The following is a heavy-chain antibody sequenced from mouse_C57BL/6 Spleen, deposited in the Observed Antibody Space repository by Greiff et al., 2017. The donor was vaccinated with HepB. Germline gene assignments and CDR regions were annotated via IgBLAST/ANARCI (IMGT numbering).Heavy chain of an antibody. Sequence: EVQGVESGGGLVKPGGSLKLSCAASGFTFSSYAMSWVRQTPEKRLEWVATISDGGSYTYYPDNVKGRFTISRDNAKNNLYLQMSHLKSEDTAMYYCARGGWLLSWFAYWGQGTLVTVSA. CDR2: ISDGGSYT. CDR1: GFTFSSYA. V-gene: IGHV5-4*01. J-gene: IGHJ3*01. CDR3: ARGGWLLSWFAY. D-gene: IGHD2-3*01.